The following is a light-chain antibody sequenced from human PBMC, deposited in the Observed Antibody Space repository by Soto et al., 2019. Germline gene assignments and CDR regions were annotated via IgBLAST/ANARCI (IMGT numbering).Light chain of an antibody. CDR3: QYLNSFPLT. Sequence: IQLTQSPSSLSASVGDRVTITCRASQGISNYLAWYQQKPGKAPKLLIYIASTLQGGVPSRFSGSGSGTDFSITISSLQPEDVSNYYCQYLNSFPLTFGGGTKVEIK. J-gene: IGKJ4*01. CDR1: QGISNY. V-gene: IGKV1-9*01. CDR2: IAS.